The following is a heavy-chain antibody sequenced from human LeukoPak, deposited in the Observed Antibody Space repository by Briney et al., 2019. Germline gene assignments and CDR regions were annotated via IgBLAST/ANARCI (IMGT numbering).Heavy chain of an antibody. D-gene: IGHD5-24*01. V-gene: IGHV1-69*04. J-gene: IGHJ6*02. CDR2: IIPILGIA. Sequence: GASVKVSCKASGGTFSSYAISWVRQAPGQGLEWMGRIIPILGIANYAQKFQGRVTITADKSTSTAYMGLSSLRYEDTAVYYCASVESWLQLREPYYYYGMDVWGQGTTVTVSS. CDR1: GGTFSSYA. CDR3: ASVESWLQLREPYYYYGMDV.